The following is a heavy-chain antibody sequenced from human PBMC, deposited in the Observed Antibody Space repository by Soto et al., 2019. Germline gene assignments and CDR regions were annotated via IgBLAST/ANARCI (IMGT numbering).Heavy chain of an antibody. J-gene: IGHJ4*02. CDR1: GITFSGYG. CDR3: AKEDPSGRYSFDY. Sequence: SLRLSSEASGITFSGYGMHSVRQAPGKGLERVAVISYYGTNEYYEDSVKGRLTIPRDNSKNTQYLQMNNPRIEAMAVYFCAKEDPSGRYSFDYWGQGAQVTVS. CDR2: ISYYGTNE. V-gene: IGHV3-30*18. D-gene: IGHD1-26*01.